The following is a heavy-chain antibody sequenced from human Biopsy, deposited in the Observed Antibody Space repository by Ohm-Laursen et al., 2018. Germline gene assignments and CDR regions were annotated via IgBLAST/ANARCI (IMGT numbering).Heavy chain of an antibody. V-gene: IGHV3-33*03. Sequence: RSLRLSCAASGFTFSNFGIHWIRQAPGKGLEWVALISGDGNDQFYAESAKGRFTVSRDNSKNTVDLQMNNLKTEDTAVYYCAKDWLQSWYFDHWGQGTTVSVSS. CDR2: ISGDGNDQ. D-gene: IGHD5-24*01. CDR1: GFTFSNFG. CDR3: AKDWLQSWYFDH. J-gene: IGHJ4*03.